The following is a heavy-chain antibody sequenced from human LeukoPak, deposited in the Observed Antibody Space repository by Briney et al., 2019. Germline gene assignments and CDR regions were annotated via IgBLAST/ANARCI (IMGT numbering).Heavy chain of an antibody. CDR3: ARYQLLPSATPYYYYYGMDV. D-gene: IGHD2-2*01. Sequence: SVKVSCKASGGTFSSYAISWVRQAPGQGLEWMGGIIPIFGTANYAQKFQGRVTITADESTSTAYMELSSLRSEDTAVYYCARYQLLPSATPYYYYYGMDVWSKGTTVTVSS. CDR1: GGTFSSYA. J-gene: IGHJ6*04. V-gene: IGHV1-69*01. CDR2: IIPIFGTA.